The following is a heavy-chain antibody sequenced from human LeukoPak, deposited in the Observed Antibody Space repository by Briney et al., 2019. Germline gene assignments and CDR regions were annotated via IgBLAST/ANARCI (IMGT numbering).Heavy chain of an antibody. Sequence: ASVKVSCKVSGYTLTELSMHWVRQAPGKGLEWMGGFDPEDGETIYAQKFQGRVTMTEDTSTDTAYMELSSLRSEDTAVYYCGTNLRSSGWYVNYYYGMDVWGQGTTVTVSS. V-gene: IGHV1-24*01. J-gene: IGHJ6*02. D-gene: IGHD6-19*01. CDR2: FDPEDGET. CDR3: GTNLRSSGWYVNYYYGMDV. CDR1: GYTLTELS.